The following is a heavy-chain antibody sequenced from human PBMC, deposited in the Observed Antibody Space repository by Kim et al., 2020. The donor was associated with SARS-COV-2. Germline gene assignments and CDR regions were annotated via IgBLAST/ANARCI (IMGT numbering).Heavy chain of an antibody. D-gene: IGHD2-21*02. J-gene: IGHJ4*02. Sequence: ASVKVSCKVSGLTLSDVSIHWMRQIPGQGLEWMGGFDPERNKRVSSQDLRGRLTMTEDTSTDTAYMELTSLTSVDTAVYYCATGVVVVTARGFYFDYWGQGSLVTVSS. CDR3: ATGVVVVTARGFYFDY. CDR2: FDPERNKR. CDR1: GLTLSDVS. V-gene: IGHV1-24*01.